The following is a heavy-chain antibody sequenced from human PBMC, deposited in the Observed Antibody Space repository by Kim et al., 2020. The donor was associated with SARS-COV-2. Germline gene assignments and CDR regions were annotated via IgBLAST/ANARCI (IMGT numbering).Heavy chain of an antibody. Sequence: YSGASVRGRLTISRDNTKNLLYLQMNNLRVEDTAVYYCARDSGLGGARGYWGQGTLVTVSS. CDR3: ARDSGLGGARGY. V-gene: IGHV3-7*01. J-gene: IGHJ4*02. D-gene: IGHD3-16*01.